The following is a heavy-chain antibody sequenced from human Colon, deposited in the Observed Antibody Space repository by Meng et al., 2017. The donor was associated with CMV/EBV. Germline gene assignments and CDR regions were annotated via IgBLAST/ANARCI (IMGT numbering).Heavy chain of an antibody. J-gene: IGHJ6*02. CDR3: ARDLPGPTTVTYPTYYYYYGMDV. Sequence: GESLKISCAASGFTFSSYNMNWVRQAPGKGLEWVANIKQDGSGEYYVDSVKGRFTISRDNAKNSLYLQMNSLRAEDTAVYYCARDLPGPTTVTYPTYYYYYGMDVWGQGTTVTVSS. CDR1: GFTFSSYN. D-gene: IGHD4-17*01. CDR2: IKQDGSGE. V-gene: IGHV3-7*01.